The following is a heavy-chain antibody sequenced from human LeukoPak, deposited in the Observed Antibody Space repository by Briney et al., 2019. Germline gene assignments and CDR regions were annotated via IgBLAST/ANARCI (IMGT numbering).Heavy chain of an antibody. D-gene: IGHD1-1*01. CDR2: IYHSGST. Sequence: SETLSLTCTVSGGSISSGGYYWSWIRQPPGKGLEWIGYIYHSGSTYYNPSLKSRVTISVDKSKNQFSLKLSSVTAADTAVYYCARGSRWNPPFDYWGQGTLVTVSS. J-gene: IGHJ4*02. V-gene: IGHV4-30-2*01. CDR1: GGSISSGGYY. CDR3: ARGSRWNPPFDY.